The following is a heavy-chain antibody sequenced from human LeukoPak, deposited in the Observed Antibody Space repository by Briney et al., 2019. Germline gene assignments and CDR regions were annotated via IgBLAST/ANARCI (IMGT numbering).Heavy chain of an antibody. V-gene: IGHV3-23*01. CDR1: GFTLTRNA. D-gene: IGHD2-15*01. Sequence: GGSLRLSCAASGFTLTRNAMSWVRQTPGRGLEWVSGVGSDDNTHYTDSVRGRFTISRDNANNTLFLQMNSLRVEDTAVYYCAKGLSWWAAADYWGQGALVTVSS. CDR2: VGSDDNT. J-gene: IGHJ4*02. CDR3: AKGLSWWAAADY.